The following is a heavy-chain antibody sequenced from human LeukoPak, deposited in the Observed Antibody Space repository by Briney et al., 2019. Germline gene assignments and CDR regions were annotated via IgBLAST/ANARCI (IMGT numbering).Heavy chain of an antibody. Sequence: GASVKVSCKASGYTFTSYDINWVRQATGQGLEWMGWMNPNSGNTGYAQKFQGRVTMTRNTSISTAYMELSSLRSEDTAVYYCARGPKNRGDFWSGSNNPYYFDYWGQGTLVTVSS. CDR3: ARGPKNRGDFWSGSNNPYYFDY. D-gene: IGHD3-3*01. CDR2: MNPNSGNT. J-gene: IGHJ4*02. V-gene: IGHV1-8*01. CDR1: GYTFTSYD.